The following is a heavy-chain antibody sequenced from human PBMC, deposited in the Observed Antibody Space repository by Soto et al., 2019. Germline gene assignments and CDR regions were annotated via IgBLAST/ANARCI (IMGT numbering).Heavy chain of an antibody. V-gene: IGHV3-30*18. CDR2: ISYDGSNK. CDR3: AKDRAASTQRYYYDSSGYPDDY. J-gene: IGHJ4*02. Sequence: QVQLVESGGGVVQPGRSLRLSCAASGFTFSSYGMHWVRQAPGKGLEWVAVISYDGSNKYYADSVKGRFTISRDNSKNTLYLQMNSLRAEDTAVYYCAKDRAASTQRYYYDSSGYPDDYWGQGTLVTVSS. CDR1: GFTFSSYG. D-gene: IGHD3-22*01.